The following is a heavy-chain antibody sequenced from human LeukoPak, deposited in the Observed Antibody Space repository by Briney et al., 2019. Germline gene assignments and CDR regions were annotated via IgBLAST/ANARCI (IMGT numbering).Heavy chain of an antibody. V-gene: IGHV4-4*02. J-gene: IGHJ4*02. D-gene: IGHD1-26*01. CDR1: GGSITTTNY. CDR2: ISLSGYT. Sequence: SETLSLTCGVSGGSITTTNYWSWVRQSPGRGLERIGEISLSGYTGFTPSLRGRVTMSLDESKNHLSLTLTSVTAADTAIYYCSRESGPYSPFGHWGQGILVTVTT. CDR3: SRESGPYSPFGH.